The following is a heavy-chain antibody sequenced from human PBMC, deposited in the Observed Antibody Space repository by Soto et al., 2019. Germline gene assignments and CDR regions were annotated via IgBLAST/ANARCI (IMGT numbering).Heavy chain of an antibody. V-gene: IGHV1-46*01. CDR2: INPSGGST. J-gene: IGHJ5*02. Sequence: ASVKVSCKASGYTFTSYYMHWVRQAPVQGLEWMGIINPSGGSTSYAQKFQGRVTMTRDTSTSTVYMELSSLRSEDTAVYYCARDNSHYGSGSYFSWFDPWGQGTLVTVSS. D-gene: IGHD3-10*01. CDR1: GYTFTSYY. CDR3: ARDNSHYGSGSYFSWFDP.